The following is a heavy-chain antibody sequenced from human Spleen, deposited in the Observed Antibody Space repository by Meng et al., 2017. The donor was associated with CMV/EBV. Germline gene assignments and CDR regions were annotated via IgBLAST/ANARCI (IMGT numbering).Heavy chain of an antibody. V-gene: IGHV1-46*01. Sequence: SGYTFTSYHIHWVRQAPGQGLGWMGIINTSGGSRTYAQKFQGRVTMTRDTSTSTVHMELSSLTSEDTAVYYCAREVAVGTTSWFDRWGQGTLVTVSS. CDR1: GYTFTSYH. CDR2: INTSGGSR. CDR3: AREVAVGTTSWFDR. J-gene: IGHJ5*02. D-gene: IGHD6-19*01.